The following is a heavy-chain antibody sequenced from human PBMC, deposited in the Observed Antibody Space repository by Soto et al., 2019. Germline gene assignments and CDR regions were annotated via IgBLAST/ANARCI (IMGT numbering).Heavy chain of an antibody. CDR1: GYTFTGYY. J-gene: IGHJ4*02. CDR2: INPNSGGT. Sequence: ASVKVSCKASGYTFTGYYMHWVRQAPGQGLEWMGWINPNSGGTNYAQKFQGRVTMTRDTSISTAYMELSRLRSDDTAVYYCAKIVGADIAARSLGYWGQGTLVTVSS. CDR3: AKIVGADIAARSLGY. V-gene: IGHV1-2*02. D-gene: IGHD6-6*01.